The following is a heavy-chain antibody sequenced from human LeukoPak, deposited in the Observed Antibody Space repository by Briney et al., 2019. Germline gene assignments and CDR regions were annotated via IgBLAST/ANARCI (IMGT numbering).Heavy chain of an antibody. CDR2: ISGDGVST. J-gene: IGHJ4*02. CDR1: GLPIADFA. Sequence: GSLRLSRVASGLPIADFAMHWVRQAPGKGLEWVSLISGDGVSTFYADSVKGRFSISRDNSKNSLYLEMNSLRTEDAAMYYCAKESGKFDYWGQGTLVAVSS. CDR3: AKESGKFDY. V-gene: IGHV3-43*02.